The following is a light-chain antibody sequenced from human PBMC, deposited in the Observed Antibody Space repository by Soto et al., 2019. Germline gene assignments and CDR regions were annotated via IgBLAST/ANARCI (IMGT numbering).Light chain of an antibody. J-gene: IGLJ1*01. V-gene: IGLV2-14*01. CDR3: GSYTSSRSYV. CDR1: SSDVGGYKY. CDR2: DVT. Sequence: QSVLTQPASVSGSPGQSITISCTGTSSDVGGYKYVSWYQQHPDKAPKLIIYDVTNRPSGISNRFSGSKSGNTASLTISGLQAEDEADYYCGSYTSSRSYVFGTGTKVTVL.